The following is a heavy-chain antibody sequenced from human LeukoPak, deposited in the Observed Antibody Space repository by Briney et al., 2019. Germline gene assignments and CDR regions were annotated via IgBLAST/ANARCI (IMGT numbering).Heavy chain of an antibody. CDR2: INHSGST. Sequence: SETLSLTCAVYGGSFSGYYWSWIRQPPGKGLEWIGEINHSGSTNYNPSLKSRVTISVDTSKNQFSLKLSSVTAADTAVYYCARGRPGWTTWFDPRGQGTLVTVSS. V-gene: IGHV4-34*01. CDR3: ARGRPGWTTWFDP. J-gene: IGHJ5*02. CDR1: GGSFSGYY. D-gene: IGHD3/OR15-3a*01.